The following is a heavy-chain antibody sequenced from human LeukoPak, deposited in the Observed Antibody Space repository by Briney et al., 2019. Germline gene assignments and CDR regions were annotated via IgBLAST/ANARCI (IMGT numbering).Heavy chain of an antibody. D-gene: IGHD3-22*01. CDR1: GDSISSGDYY. Sequence: SETLSLTCTVSGDSISSGDYYWSWIRQPAGKGLEWIGRISSSGSTNYNPSLKSRVTISVDTSKNQFSLKLSSVTAADTAVYFCARGPYSYDSSGAFDIWDQGTMVTVSS. J-gene: IGHJ3*02. CDR2: ISSSGST. V-gene: IGHV4-61*02. CDR3: ARGPYSYDSSGAFDI.